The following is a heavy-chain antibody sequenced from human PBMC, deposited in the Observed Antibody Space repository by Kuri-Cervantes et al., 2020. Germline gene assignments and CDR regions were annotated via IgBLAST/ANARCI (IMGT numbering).Heavy chain of an antibody. V-gene: IGHV3-33*06. CDR2: IWYDGSNK. J-gene: IGHJ4*02. Sequence: LSLTCAASGFTFSSYGMHWVRQAPGKGLEWVAVIWYDGSNKYYADSVKGRFTISRDNSKNTLYLQMNSLRAEDTAVYYCAKEKTNWLLNYFDYWGQGTLVTVSS. CDR3: AKEKTNWLLNYFDY. D-gene: IGHD1-1*01. CDR1: GFTFSSYG.